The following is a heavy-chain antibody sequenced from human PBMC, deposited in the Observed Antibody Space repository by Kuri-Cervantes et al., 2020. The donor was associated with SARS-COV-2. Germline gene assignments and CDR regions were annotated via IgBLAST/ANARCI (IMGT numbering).Heavy chain of an antibody. V-gene: IGHV3-48*03. CDR3: ARDRGGWYTLYWYFDL. CDR2: ISSSGSTI. CDR1: GSTFSSYE. D-gene: IGHD6-19*01. Sequence: GESLKISCAASGSTFSSYEMNWVRQAPGKGLEWVSYISSSGSTIYYADSVKGRFTISRDNAKNSLYLQMNSLRAEDTAVYYCARDRGGWYTLYWYFDLWGPGTLVTVSS. J-gene: IGHJ2*01.